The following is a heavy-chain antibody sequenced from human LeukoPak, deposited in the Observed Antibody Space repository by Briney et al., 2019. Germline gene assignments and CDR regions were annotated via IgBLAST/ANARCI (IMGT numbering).Heavy chain of an antibody. V-gene: IGHV4-61*02. J-gene: IGHJ3*02. CDR3: ASYNAGAFDI. Sequence: XLEWIGRIYTSWSTNYNPSLKSRVTISVDTSKNQFSLKLSSVTAADTAVYYCASYNAGAFDIWGQGTMVTVSS. CDR2: IYTSWST. D-gene: IGHD3-10*01.